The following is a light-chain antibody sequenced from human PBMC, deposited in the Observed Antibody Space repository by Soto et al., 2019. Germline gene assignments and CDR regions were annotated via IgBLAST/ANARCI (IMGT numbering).Light chain of an antibody. V-gene: IGKV1-5*01. J-gene: IGKJ2*01. Sequence: DIQVTQSPPTLSASVGDRVTITCRASQTISTWMAWYQQKPGKAPKLLVYDASTLQSGVASRFSGSGSGTEFTLIISGLQPDDSAVYYCQQYSSSPFTFGQGTKVEIK. CDR2: DAS. CDR1: QTISTW. CDR3: QQYSSSPFT.